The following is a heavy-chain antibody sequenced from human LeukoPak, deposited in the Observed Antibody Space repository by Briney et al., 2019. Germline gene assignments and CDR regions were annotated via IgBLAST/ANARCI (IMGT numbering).Heavy chain of an antibody. D-gene: IGHD3-3*01. CDR1: GFTFSSYG. Sequence: GGSLRLSCAASGFTFSSYGMHWVRQAPGKGLEWAAVIWYDGSNKYYADSVKGRFTISRDNSKNTLYLQMNSLRAEDTAVYYCARDIEDFWSGYYYYYYGMDVWGQGTTVTVSS. CDR2: IWYDGSNK. V-gene: IGHV3-33*01. J-gene: IGHJ6*02. CDR3: ARDIEDFWSGYYYYYYGMDV.